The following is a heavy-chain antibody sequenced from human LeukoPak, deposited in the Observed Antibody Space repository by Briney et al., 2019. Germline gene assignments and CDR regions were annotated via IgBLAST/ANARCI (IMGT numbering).Heavy chain of an antibody. Sequence: SETLSLTCTVSGGSISSGSYYWSWIRQPAGKGLEWIGRIYTSGSTNYNPSLKSRVTISVDPSKNQFSLKLSSVTAADTAVYYCARGKTVIQPFDCWGQGTLVTVSS. D-gene: IGHD4-17*01. CDR1: GGSISSGSYY. J-gene: IGHJ4*02. CDR3: ARGKTVIQPFDC. CDR2: IYTSGST. V-gene: IGHV4-61*02.